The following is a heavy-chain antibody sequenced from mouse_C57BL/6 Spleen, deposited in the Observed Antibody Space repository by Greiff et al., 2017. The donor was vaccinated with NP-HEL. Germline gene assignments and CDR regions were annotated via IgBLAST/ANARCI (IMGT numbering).Heavy chain of an antibody. Sequence: VQLQQSGAELVKPGASVKLSCKASGYTFTSYWMHWVKQRPGQGLEWIGMIHPNSGSTNYNEKFKSKATLTVDKSSSTAYMQLSSLTSEDSSVYYCARWRVTIDYWGQGTTLTVSS. CDR2: IHPNSGST. CDR3: ARWRVTIDY. CDR1: GYTFTSYW. V-gene: IGHV1-64*01. D-gene: IGHD2-2*01. J-gene: IGHJ2*01.